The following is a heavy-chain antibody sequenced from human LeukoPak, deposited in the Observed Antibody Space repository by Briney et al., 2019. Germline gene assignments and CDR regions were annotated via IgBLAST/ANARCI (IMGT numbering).Heavy chain of an antibody. V-gene: IGHV5-51*01. Sequence: GDSLKISCKASGYRFTSYWIGWVRQMPGKGLEWMGVIHPGEYERRYSPSFEGQVTISADKSISTAYMQWSSLKASDTAMYYCARSRAPGAADAFDIWGQGTMVTV. CDR1: GYRFTSYW. J-gene: IGHJ3*02. CDR2: IHPGEYER. D-gene: IGHD7-27*01. CDR3: ARSRAPGAADAFDI.